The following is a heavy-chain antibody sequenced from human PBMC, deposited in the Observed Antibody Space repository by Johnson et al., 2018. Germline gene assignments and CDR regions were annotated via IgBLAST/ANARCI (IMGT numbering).Heavy chain of an antibody. Sequence: QVQLQESGPGLVKPSETLSLTCTVSGGSISSYYWTWIRQPPGKGLEYIGYIYYTGSTNYNPSLKSRVTITLDTSKKQFSLKLTPLTAADTAVYYCARDRRYESGGYFLPFDIWGQGTMVTVSS. D-gene: IGHD3-22*01. J-gene: IGHJ3*02. CDR1: GGSISSYY. CDR2: IYYTGST. CDR3: ARDRRYESGGYFLPFDI. V-gene: IGHV4-59*01.